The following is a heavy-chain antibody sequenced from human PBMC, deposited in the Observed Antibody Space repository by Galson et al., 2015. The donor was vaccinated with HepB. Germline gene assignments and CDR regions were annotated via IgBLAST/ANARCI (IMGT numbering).Heavy chain of an antibody. CDR3: AKGRSVTWTGEPEYDF. D-gene: IGHD3/OR15-3a*01. CDR1: GLTFDNYG. J-gene: IGHJ4*02. CDR2: ISYSGNNK. V-gene: IGHV3-30*18. Sequence: SLRLSCAASGLTFDNYGIHWVRRAPGKGLEWVAFISYSGNNKHYSGSVKGRFTISRDNSKNTLYLQMNSLTTEDTAIYYCAKGRSVTWTGEPEYDFWGQGTLVTVSS.